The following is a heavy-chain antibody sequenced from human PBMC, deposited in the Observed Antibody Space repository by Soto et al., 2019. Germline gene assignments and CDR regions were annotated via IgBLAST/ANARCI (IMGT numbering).Heavy chain of an antibody. Sequence: EVQLVESGGGLVQPGGSLRLSCAASGFTFSVYWMHWVRQAPGKGLVWVSRIDSDGSTTSYADSVKGRFTISRDNAKSTLYLKMNSLIAQDTAVYYCARPGYSNYGPGVDVWGQGTTVTVSS. V-gene: IGHV3-74*01. CDR2: IDSDGSTT. D-gene: IGHD4-4*01. J-gene: IGHJ6*02. CDR3: ARPGYSNYGPGVDV. CDR1: GFTFSVYW.